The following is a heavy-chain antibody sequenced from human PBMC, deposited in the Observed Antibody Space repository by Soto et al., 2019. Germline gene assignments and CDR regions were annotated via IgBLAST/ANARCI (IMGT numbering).Heavy chain of an antibody. Sequence: QLQLQESGPGLVKSSETLSLTCTVSGGSVTTSDYSWGWIRQPPGKGLEWIGSVYYSGSTHYNPSLESRATPSVDTSKHPFRPKWTSGTAADAAVYYGARQGGHWYWAFSVWGRGTMVTVSS. CDR1: GGSVTTSDYS. CDR3: ARQGGHWYWAFSV. D-gene: IGHD2-8*02. J-gene: IGHJ3*01. V-gene: IGHV4-39*01. CDR2: VYYSGST.